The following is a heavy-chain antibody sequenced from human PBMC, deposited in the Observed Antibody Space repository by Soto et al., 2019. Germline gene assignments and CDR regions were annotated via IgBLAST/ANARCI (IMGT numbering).Heavy chain of an antibody. Sequence: SETLSLTCTVSGGSISSYYWSWIRQPPGKGLEWIGYIHDSGSTNYNPSLKSRVTISVDTSENQFSLKLSSVTAADTALYYCARLGRYQMRIFDCWGQGTLVTVS. V-gene: IGHV4-59*08. CDR3: ARLGRYQMRIFDC. D-gene: IGHD2-2*01. CDR2: IHDSGST. J-gene: IGHJ4*02. CDR1: GGSISSYY.